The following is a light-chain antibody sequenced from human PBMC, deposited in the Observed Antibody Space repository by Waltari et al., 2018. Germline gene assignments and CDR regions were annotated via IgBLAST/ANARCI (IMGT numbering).Light chain of an antibody. CDR1: QSLLHTDGRTY. Sequence: DIVMTQTPPSLSVTPGEPASLSCRSSQSLLHTDGRTYLYWYLQKPGQPPRLLIYTVSNRFSGVPDRFSGSGSGTDFTLKISRVEAGDVGVYYCMQTLQTPLTFVPGTKLDIK. V-gene: IGKV2D-29*01. CDR3: MQTLQTPLT. J-gene: IGKJ3*01. CDR2: TVS.